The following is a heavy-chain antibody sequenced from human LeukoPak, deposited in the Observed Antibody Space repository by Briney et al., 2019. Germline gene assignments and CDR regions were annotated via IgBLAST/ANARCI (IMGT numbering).Heavy chain of an antibody. CDR2: IKQDGSEK. D-gene: IGHD5-18*01. CDR3: ARPVGYSYDPFDY. J-gene: IGHJ4*02. Sequence: GGSLRLSCAVSGFTFSSYWMNWVRQAPGKGLEWVANIKQDGSEKYYVDSVKGRFTISRDNAKNSLYLQMNSLRAEDTAVYYCARPVGYSYDPFDYWGQGTLVTVSS. V-gene: IGHV3-7*01. CDR1: GFTFSSYW.